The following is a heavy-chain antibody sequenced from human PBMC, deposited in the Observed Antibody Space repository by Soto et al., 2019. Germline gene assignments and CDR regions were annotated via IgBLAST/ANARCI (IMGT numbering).Heavy chain of an antibody. CDR1: GFTFSDHY. J-gene: IGHJ2*01. V-gene: IGHV3-72*01. CDR3: ARGYCSNGVCYRYIDL. CDR2: TRNKANSYTT. Sequence: GGTLRLSCAASGFTFSDHYMDWVRQAPGKGLEWVGRTRNKANSYTTEYAASVKGRFTISRDDSKNSLYLQMNSLKTEDTAVYYCARGYCSNGVCYRYIDLWGRGTLVTVSP. D-gene: IGHD2-8*01.